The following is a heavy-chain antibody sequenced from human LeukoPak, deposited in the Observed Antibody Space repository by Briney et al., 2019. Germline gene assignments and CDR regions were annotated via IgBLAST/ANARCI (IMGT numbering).Heavy chain of an antibody. CDR1: GGSFSGYY. J-gene: IGHJ4*02. D-gene: IGHD3-22*01. Sequence: SETLSLTCAVYGGSFSGYYWSWIRQPPGKGLEWIGETNHSGSTNYNPSLKSRVTISVDTSKNQFSLKLSSVTAADTAVYYCARERYYDSSGLDYWGQGTLVTVSS. CDR2: TNHSGST. V-gene: IGHV4-34*01. CDR3: ARERYYDSSGLDY.